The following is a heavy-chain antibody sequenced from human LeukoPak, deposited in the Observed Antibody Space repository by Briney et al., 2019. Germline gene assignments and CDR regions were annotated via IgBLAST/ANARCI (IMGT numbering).Heavy chain of an antibody. CDR1: GFTFSSYS. CDR2: ISSSSSYI. V-gene: IGHV3-21*01. Sequence: GGSLRLSCAASGFTFSSYSMNWVRQAPGKGLEWVSSISSSSSYIYYADSVKGRFTISRDNAKNSLYLQMNRLRAADTAVYYCASLGGYCSSTSCYRSYYGMDVWGQGNTVTVSS. J-gene: IGHJ6*02. CDR3: ASLGGYCSSTSCYRSYYGMDV. D-gene: IGHD2-2*01.